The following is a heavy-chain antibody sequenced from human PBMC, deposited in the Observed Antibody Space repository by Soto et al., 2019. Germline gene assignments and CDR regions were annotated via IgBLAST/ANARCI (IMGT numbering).Heavy chain of an antibody. CDR2: MNPNSGNT. CDR3: ARGSAMLGDFDY. D-gene: IGHD3-10*02. Sequence: GASVKVSCKASGYTFTSYDINWVRQATGQGLEWMGWMNPNSGNTGYAQKFQGRVTMTRNTSISTAYMELSSLRSEDTAVYYCARGSAMLGDFDYWGQGTLVTVSS. CDR1: GYTFTSYD. V-gene: IGHV1-8*01. J-gene: IGHJ4*02.